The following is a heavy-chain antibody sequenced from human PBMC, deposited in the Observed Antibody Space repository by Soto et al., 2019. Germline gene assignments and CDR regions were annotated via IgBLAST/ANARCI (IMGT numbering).Heavy chain of an antibody. J-gene: IGHJ4*02. CDR3: AKDRTPVADYYFDY. V-gene: IGHV3-30*18. Sequence: PGGSLRLSCAASGFTFSSYAMHWVRQAPGKGLEWVAVISGDGRDLYHADSVKGRFTISRDNSKKTLYLLMNSLRAEDTAVYYCAKDRTPVADYYFDYWGQGALVTVSS. CDR2: ISGDGRDL. D-gene: IGHD6-19*01. CDR1: GFTFSSYA.